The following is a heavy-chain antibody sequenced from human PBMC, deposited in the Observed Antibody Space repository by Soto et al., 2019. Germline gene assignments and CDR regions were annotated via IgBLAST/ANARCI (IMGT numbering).Heavy chain of an antibody. Sequence: QVQLVQSGAEVKKPGASVKVSCKASGYTFTSYDINWVRQATGQGLEWMGWMNPNSGNTGYAQKFQGRVTQTRNTSRSTAYMERSSLRSEDTAVYYCATRGIFGVVLDYRGQGNLVTASS. CDR1: GYTFTSYD. J-gene: IGHJ4*02. V-gene: IGHV1-8*01. CDR3: ATRGIFGVVLDY. CDR2: MNPNSGNT. D-gene: IGHD3-3*01.